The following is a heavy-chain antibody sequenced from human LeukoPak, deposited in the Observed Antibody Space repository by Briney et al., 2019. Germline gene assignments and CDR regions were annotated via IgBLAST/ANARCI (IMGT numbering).Heavy chain of an antibody. CDR1: RFTVSSNY. D-gene: IGHD3-22*01. V-gene: IGHV3-48*02. Sequence: PGGALRVSRVASRFTVSSNYMSGVCPAPGTGGEGGSFISSGSSTINYADSVKGRFTISRDNAKNSLYLHMNNLRDEDTAVYYCARLTGSGYYYFDYWRQGTLVTVSS. CDR2: ISSGSSTI. J-gene: IGHJ4*02. CDR3: ARLTGSGYYYFDY.